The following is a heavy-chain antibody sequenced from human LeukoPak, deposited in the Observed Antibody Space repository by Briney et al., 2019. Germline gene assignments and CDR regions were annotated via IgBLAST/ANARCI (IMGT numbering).Heavy chain of an antibody. V-gene: IGHV3-21*01. CDR2: ISSSGSYI. D-gene: IGHD1-26*01. CDR1: GFTFSAYS. J-gene: IGHJ5*01. Sequence: GGSLRLSCAASGFTFSAYSMNWVRQPPGKGLEWVSYISSSGSYIYYADSVKGRFTISRDNAKNSLYLQLDSLRAEGTAVYYCARDSRQWVEQLPYGWFDPWGQGTLVTVSP. CDR3: ARDSRQWVEQLPYGWFDP.